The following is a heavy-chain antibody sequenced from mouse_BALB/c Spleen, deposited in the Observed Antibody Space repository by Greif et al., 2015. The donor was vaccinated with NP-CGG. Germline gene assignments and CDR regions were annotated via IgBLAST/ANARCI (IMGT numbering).Heavy chain of an antibody. Sequence: EVQLQQSGAELVKPGTSVKLSCTASGFNIKDTYMHWVKQRPEQGLEWIGRIDPANGNTKYDPKFQGKATITADTSSNTAYLQLSSLTSEDTAVYYCARWDWYFDVWGAGTTVTVSS. J-gene: IGHJ1*01. CDR1: GFNIKDTY. V-gene: IGHV14-3*02. CDR3: ARWDWYFDV. CDR2: IDPANGNT.